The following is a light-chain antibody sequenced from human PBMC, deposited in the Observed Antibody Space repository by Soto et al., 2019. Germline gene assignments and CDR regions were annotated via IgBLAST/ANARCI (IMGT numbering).Light chain of an antibody. V-gene: IGKV3-20*01. CDR1: HYVNNFY. J-gene: IGKJ1*01. Sequence: EIVLTQSPGTLSLSPGERATLSCRASHYVNNFYLGWYQQKPGQAPRLLIYGASNRAIGIPDRFTGSGSGTDFTLTISRLEPEDFAVYYCQQYGSYSWTFGQGTKVEV. CDR2: GAS. CDR3: QQYGSYSWT.